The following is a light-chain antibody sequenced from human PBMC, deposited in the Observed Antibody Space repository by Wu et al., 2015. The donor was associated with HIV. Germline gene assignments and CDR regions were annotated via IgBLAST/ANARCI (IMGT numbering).Light chain of an antibody. Sequence: EIVMTQSPATLSVSPGERATLSCRASQSVGNNLAWYQHKPGQPPRLLIYGASSRATGIPARFSGSGSGTDFTLTISRLEPEDFAVYYCHQFGGSVWTFGQGTKVEIK. CDR1: QSVGNN. CDR2: GAS. J-gene: IGKJ1*01. CDR3: HQFGGSVWT. V-gene: IGKV3-15*01.